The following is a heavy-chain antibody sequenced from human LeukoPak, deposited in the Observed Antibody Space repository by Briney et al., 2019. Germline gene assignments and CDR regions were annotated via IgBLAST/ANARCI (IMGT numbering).Heavy chain of an antibody. V-gene: IGHV3-23*01. J-gene: IGHJ6*03. CDR2: ISGSGGST. Sequence: PGGSLRLPCAASGFTFSSYAMSWVRQAPGKGLEWVSAISGSGGSTYYADSVKGRFTISRDNSKNTLYLQMNSLRAEDTAVYYCAREYCSSTSCQRPYYYYYYMDVWGKGTTVTVSS. CDR3: AREYCSSTSCQRPYYYYYYMDV. CDR1: GFTFSSYA. D-gene: IGHD2-2*01.